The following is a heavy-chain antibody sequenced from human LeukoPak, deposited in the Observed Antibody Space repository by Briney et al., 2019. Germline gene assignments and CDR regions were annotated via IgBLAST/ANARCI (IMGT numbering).Heavy chain of an antibody. CDR2: INAGNGNT. Sequence: EASVKVSCKASGYTFTSYAMHWVRQAPGQRLEWMGWINAGNGNTKYSQKFQGRVTITRDTSASTAYMELSSLRSEDTAVYYCARGTVGARGYFDYWGQGTLVTVSS. CDR3: ARGTVGARGYFDY. D-gene: IGHD1-26*01. CDR1: GYTFTSYA. V-gene: IGHV1-3*01. J-gene: IGHJ4*02.